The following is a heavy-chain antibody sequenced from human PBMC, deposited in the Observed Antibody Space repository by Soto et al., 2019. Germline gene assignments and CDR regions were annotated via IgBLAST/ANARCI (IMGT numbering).Heavy chain of an antibody. D-gene: IGHD3-10*01. CDR2: IWYDGSNK. Sequence: GGSLRLSCAASGFTFCSYGLHWVRQAPGKGLEWVAVIWYDGSNKYYADSVKGRFTISRDNSKNTLYLQMNSLRAEDTAVYYCARDVLWFGELLIPKDAFDIWGQGTMVTVSS. CDR3: ARDVLWFGELLIPKDAFDI. J-gene: IGHJ3*02. V-gene: IGHV3-33*01. CDR1: GFTFCSYG.